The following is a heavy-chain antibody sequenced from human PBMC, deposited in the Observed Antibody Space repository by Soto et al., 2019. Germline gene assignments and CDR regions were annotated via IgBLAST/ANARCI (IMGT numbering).Heavy chain of an antibody. CDR3: AKARGTRFGPFDY. Sequence: QVQLVESGGGVVQPGRSLRLSCAASGSTFSSYGMHWVRQAPGKGLEWVAVRSYDGSKIHYADSVKGRFTISRDNSKNTLYLQMNSLRAEDTAVYYCAKARGTRFGPFDYWGQGTLVTVSS. CDR2: RSYDGSKI. J-gene: IGHJ4*02. CDR1: GSTFSSYG. D-gene: IGHD3-16*01. V-gene: IGHV3-30*18.